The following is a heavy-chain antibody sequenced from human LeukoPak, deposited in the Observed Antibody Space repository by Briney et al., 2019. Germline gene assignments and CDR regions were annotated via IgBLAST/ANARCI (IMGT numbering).Heavy chain of an antibody. D-gene: IGHD3-10*01. Sequence: GGSLRLSCGASGFXFSTYGMHWVRQAPGKGLEWITFIPYDGSNKYYADSVKGRFTISRDNSKNTLYLQMNSLRAEDTAVYYCARYYGSGRGYYGLDVWGQGTTVTVFS. CDR3: ARYYGSGRGYYGLDV. J-gene: IGHJ6*02. CDR2: IPYDGSNK. V-gene: IGHV3-30*03. CDR1: GFXFSTYG.